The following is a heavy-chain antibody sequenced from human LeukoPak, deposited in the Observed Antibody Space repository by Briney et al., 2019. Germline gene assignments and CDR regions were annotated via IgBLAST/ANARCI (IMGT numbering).Heavy chain of an antibody. Sequence: PGGSLRLSCAAYGFTFSDYAMSWVRQAPGKGLERVSGIGSSGVNTDYATSVKGRFTISRDNTKSTLHLLMNSLRVEDTATYYCAKGRNSGSYFGIDPWGQGTPVCVSS. J-gene: IGHJ5*02. CDR3: AKGRNSGSYFGIDP. D-gene: IGHD3-10*01. CDR1: GFTFSDYA. V-gene: IGHV3-23*01. CDR2: IGSSGVNT.